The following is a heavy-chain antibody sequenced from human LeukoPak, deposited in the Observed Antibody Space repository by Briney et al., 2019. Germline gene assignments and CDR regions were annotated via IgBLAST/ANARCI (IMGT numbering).Heavy chain of an antibody. CDR2: IYYSGST. J-gene: IGHJ4*02. D-gene: IGHD4-17*01. CDR1: GGSISSYY. Sequence: PSETLSLTCTVSGGSISSYYWSWIRQPPGKGLEWIGSIYYSGSTYYNPSLKSRVTISVDTSKNQFSLKLSSVTAADTAVYYCARQGDYAEYYFDYWGQGTLVTVSS. CDR3: ARQGDYAEYYFDY. V-gene: IGHV4-59*05.